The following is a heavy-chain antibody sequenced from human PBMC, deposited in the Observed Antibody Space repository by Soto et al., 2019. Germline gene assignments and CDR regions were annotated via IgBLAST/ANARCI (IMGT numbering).Heavy chain of an antibody. D-gene: IGHD4-4*01. J-gene: IGHJ4*02. V-gene: IGHV3-23*01. Sequence: GSLRLSCAASGFTFSSYAMSWVRQAPGKGLEWGSAISGSGRSTYYAGSVKGRFTISRDISKNTLYLQMNSLRAEYTAVYYCAKAAPTVTTTWFDYWGQGTLVTVSS. CDR2: ISGSGRST. CDR3: AKAAPTVTTTWFDY. CDR1: GFTFSSYA.